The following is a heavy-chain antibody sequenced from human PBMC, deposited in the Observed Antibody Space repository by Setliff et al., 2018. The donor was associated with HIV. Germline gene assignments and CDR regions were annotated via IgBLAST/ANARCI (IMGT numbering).Heavy chain of an antibody. Sequence: PSETLSLTCTVSGGSISSGTYYWRWIRQPAGKGLEWIGRIYTSGSTNYNPSLKSRVTISVDASKNQFSLRLSSVTAADTAVYYCAAWGPRYTYAPFFFDSWGQGTLVTVSS. D-gene: IGHD2-2*01. CDR1: GGSISSGTYY. CDR2: IYTSGST. J-gene: IGHJ4*02. V-gene: IGHV4-61*02. CDR3: AAWGPRYTYAPFFFDS.